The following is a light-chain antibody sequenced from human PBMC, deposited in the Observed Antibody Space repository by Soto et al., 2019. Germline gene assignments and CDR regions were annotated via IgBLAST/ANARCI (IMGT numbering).Light chain of an antibody. CDR3: QQYKSWPPIP. Sequence: EVVVSQSAATLSVYQGEDVAISSRASQSVPSRIAWYQQKPGQAPSLLIYGASTRATGVPDRFSGSGSGTELTLTISSLKSEDYAVYYCQQYKSWPPIPYGQGTRLETK. CDR2: GAS. V-gene: IGKV3-15*01. J-gene: IGKJ5*01. CDR1: QSVPSR.